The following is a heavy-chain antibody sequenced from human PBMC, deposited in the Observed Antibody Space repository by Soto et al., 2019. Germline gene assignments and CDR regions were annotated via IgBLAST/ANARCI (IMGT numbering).Heavy chain of an antibody. CDR2: IYYSGST. CDR1: GGSISSNSYY. V-gene: IGHV4-39*01. D-gene: IGHD3-9*01. CDR3: ARIPAGFDPNWFDP. J-gene: IGHJ5*02. Sequence: SETLSLTCTVSGGSISSNSYYWGWIRQPPGKGLEWIGSIYYSGSTFYYNPSLKSRVTISVDTSKNQFSLKLSSVTAADTAVYYCARIPAGFDPNWFDPWGQGTLVTVSS.